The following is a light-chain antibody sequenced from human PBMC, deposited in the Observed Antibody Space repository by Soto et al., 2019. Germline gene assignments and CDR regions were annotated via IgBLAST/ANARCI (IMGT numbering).Light chain of an antibody. CDR2: EVS. Sequence: SALTQPASVSGSPGQSITISCTGTSSDIGGYNYVSWYQQHPGKAPKLVIYEVSNRPSGVSDRFSGSKSGNTASLTISGLQAEDETDYYCSSHTSSSTTVFGTGTKLTVL. CDR1: SSDIGGYNY. J-gene: IGLJ1*01. CDR3: SSHTSSSTTV. V-gene: IGLV2-14*01.